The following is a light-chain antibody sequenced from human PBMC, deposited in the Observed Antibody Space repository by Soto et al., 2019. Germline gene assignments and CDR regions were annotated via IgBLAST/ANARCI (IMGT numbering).Light chain of an antibody. V-gene: IGKV3-20*01. CDR2: GAS. CDR3: QQYGSS. J-gene: IGKJ1*01. CDR1: QSVSTN. Sequence: EIVMTQSPATLSVSAGERATLSCRASQSVSTNLAWYQQKPGQAPRLLIYGASSRATGIPDRFSGSGSGTDFTLTISRLEPEDFAVYYCQQYGSSFGQGTKVDIK.